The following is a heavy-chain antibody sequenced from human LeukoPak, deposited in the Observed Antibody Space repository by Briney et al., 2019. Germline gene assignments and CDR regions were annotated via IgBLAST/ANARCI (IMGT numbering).Heavy chain of an antibody. D-gene: IGHD1-26*01. CDR2: VYYSGST. CDR1: GGSISSYY. CDR3: ARGPGTGTYWAFDY. Sequence: PSETLSLTCTVSGGSISSYYGSWIRQPPRKGLEWIGYVYYSGSTSYNPSLKSRVTISVDTSKNQFSLKLSSVTAADAAVYYCARGPGTGTYWAFDYWGQGTLVTVSS. V-gene: IGHV4-59*01. J-gene: IGHJ4*02.